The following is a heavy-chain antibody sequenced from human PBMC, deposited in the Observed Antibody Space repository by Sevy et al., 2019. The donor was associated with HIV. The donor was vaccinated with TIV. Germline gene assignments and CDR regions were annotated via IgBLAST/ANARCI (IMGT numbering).Heavy chain of an antibody. D-gene: IGHD2-2*02. CDR1: GYTFTGYY. V-gene: IGHV1-2*02. J-gene: IGHJ5*02. Sequence: ASVKVSCKASGYTFTGYYMHWVRQAPGQGLEWMGWINPNSGGTNYAQKFQGRVTMTRDTSISTAYMELSRLRSDETAVYYWAGDSHIVVVPAAIQGGWFDPWGQGTLVTVSS. CDR2: INPNSGGT. CDR3: AGDSHIVVVPAAIQGGWFDP.